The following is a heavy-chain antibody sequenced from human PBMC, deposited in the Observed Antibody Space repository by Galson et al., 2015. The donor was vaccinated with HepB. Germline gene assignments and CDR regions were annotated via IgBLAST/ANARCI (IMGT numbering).Heavy chain of an antibody. CDR1: GFSFNNAW. V-gene: IGHV3-15*01. CDR2: IKSNTDGGKT. J-gene: IGHJ4*02. D-gene: IGHD1-1*01. Sequence: SLRLSCAASGFSFNNAWMNWVRQGPGKGLEWVGRIKSNTDGGKTDYAAPVKGRFTISRDDSKNTVFLQMNSLKVVDTGVYYCGTFTVTATGTPGWGQGTLVIVSS. CDR3: GTFTVTATGTPG.